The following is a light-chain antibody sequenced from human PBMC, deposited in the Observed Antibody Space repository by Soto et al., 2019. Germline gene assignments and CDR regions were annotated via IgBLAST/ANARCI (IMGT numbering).Light chain of an antibody. CDR2: GNS. CDR1: SSNIGAGYA. CDR3: QSYDSSLSSYV. V-gene: IGLV1-40*01. J-gene: IGLJ1*01. Sequence: QSVLTQPPSVSGAPGQRVTISCTGSSSNIGAGYAVHLYQQLPGTAPKLLIYGNSNRPSGVPDRFSGSKSGTSASLAITGLQAEDEADDYCQSYDSSLSSYVFGTGTKLTVL.